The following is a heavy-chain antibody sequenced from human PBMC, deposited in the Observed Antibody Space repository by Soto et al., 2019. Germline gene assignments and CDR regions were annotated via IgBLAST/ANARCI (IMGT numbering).Heavy chain of an antibody. CDR3: VRGSVYRWRGDC. J-gene: IGHJ4*02. Sequence: EVQLVVSGGDLIQPGGSLRLSCAASGFTFSNYWMNWVRQAPGKGLVWVSRINGDGSTTSYADSVKGRFTISRDNAKNTLSLQMNRLRAEDTAVYYCVRGSVYRWRGDCWGQGTLVTVSS. V-gene: IGHV3-74*01. CDR1: GFTFSNYW. CDR2: INGDGSTT. D-gene: IGHD1-26*01.